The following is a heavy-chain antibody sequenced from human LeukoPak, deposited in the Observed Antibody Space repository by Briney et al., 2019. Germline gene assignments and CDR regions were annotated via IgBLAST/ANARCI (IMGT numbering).Heavy chain of an antibody. CDR2: IYYSGST. CDR3: ARGPSPYDAFDI. CDR1: GGSISSGGYY. Sequence: SETLSLTCTVSGGSISSGGYYWSWIRQHPGKGLEWIGYIYYSGSTYYNPSLKSRVTIPVDTSKNQFSLKLSSVTAADTAVYYCARGPSPYDAFDIWGQGTMVTVSS. V-gene: IGHV4-31*03. J-gene: IGHJ3*02.